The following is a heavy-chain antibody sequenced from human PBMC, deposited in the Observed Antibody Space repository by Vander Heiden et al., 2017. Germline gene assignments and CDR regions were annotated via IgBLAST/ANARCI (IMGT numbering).Heavy chain of an antibody. CDR1: GFTFNSYS. CDR2: SSYHGDNQ. D-gene: IGHD1-26*01. V-gene: IGHV3-30-3*01. J-gene: IGHJ4*02. CDR3: AREGWELRGSFDY. Sequence: QVDLVESGGDVAQPGRSLTLSCTASGFTFNSYSMHWVRQAPGKGLEWVAVSSYHGDNQYSADSVNGRFTISRDNSKSILYLQMNSLRAEDTAVYYCAREGWELRGSFDYWGQGTLVTVSS.